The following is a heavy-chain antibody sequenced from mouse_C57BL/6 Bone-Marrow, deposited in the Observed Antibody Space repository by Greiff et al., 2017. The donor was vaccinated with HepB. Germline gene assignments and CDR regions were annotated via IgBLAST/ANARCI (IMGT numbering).Heavy chain of an antibody. J-gene: IGHJ2*01. CDR2: INPNYGTT. CDR1: GYSFTDYN. V-gene: IGHV1-39*01. Sequence: VHVKQPGPELVKPGASVKISCKASGYSFTDYNMNWVKQSNGKSLEWIGVINPNYGTTSYNQKFKGKATVTVDQSSSTAYMQLNSLTAEDSAVYYCARRRDVDYWGRGTTLTVSS. CDR3: ARRRDVDY.